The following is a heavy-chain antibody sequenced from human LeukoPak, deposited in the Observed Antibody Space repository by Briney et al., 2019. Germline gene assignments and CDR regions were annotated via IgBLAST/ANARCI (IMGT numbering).Heavy chain of an antibody. CDR2: IKQDGSEK. V-gene: IGHV3-7*01. D-gene: IGHD3-22*01. CDR3: ARRRTLIVDNGMDV. J-gene: IGHJ6*02. Sequence: SGGSLRLSCAASGFTFTSYWMTWVRQAPGKGLEWVANIKQDGSEKYYVDSVKGRFTISRDNAKNSLYLQMNSLRAEDTAVYYCARRRTLIVDNGMDVWGQGTTVTVSS. CDR1: GFTFTSYW.